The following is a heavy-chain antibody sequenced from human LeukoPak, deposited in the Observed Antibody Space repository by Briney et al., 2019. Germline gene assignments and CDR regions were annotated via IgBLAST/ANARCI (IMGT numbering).Heavy chain of an antibody. CDR2: INHSGST. CDR1: GGSFSGYY. Sequence: SETLSLTCAVYGGSFSGYYWSWIRQPPGKGLEWIGEINHSGSTNYNPSLKSRVTISVDTSKNQFSLKLSSVTAADTAVYYCARGPYGDYGEDAFDIWGQGTMVAVSS. D-gene: IGHD4-17*01. V-gene: IGHV4-34*01. J-gene: IGHJ3*02. CDR3: ARGPYGDYGEDAFDI.